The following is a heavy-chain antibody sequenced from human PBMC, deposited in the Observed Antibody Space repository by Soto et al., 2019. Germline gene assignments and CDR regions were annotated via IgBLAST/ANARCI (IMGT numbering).Heavy chain of an antibody. CDR2: ISGSGGST. CDR3: AKDLQLSSVRYGRYFDY. J-gene: IGHJ4*02. CDR1: GLNFISYA. Sequence: PGGSMRVSCTAAGLNFISYARSWVRTAPGKVLEWVSSISGSGGSTYYADSGKGRFTVSRDNSKSTLYLQMNSLRAEDTAVYYCAKDLQLSSVRYGRYFDYWGQGTLVTVSS. V-gene: IGHV3-23*01. D-gene: IGHD4-17*01.